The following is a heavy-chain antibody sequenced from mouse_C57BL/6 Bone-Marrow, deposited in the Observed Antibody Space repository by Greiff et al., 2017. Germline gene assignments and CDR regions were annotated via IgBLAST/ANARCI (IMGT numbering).Heavy chain of an antibody. CDR2: IYPGNSDP. V-gene: IGHV1-5*01. D-gene: IGHD2-3*01. J-gene: IGHJ1*03. CDR3: TWAIYDGYSYWYFDV. Sequence: VQLQQSGTVLARPGASVKMSCKTSGYTFTSYWMHWVKQRPGQGLEWIGAIYPGNSDPSYNQKFKGKAKLTAVTSASTAYMGLSSLTNEDSAVYYCTWAIYDGYSYWYFDVWGTGTTVTVSS. CDR1: GYTFTSYW.